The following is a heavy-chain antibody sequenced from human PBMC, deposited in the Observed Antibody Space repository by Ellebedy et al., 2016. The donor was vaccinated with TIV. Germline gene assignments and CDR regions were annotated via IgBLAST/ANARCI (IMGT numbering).Heavy chain of an antibody. CDR2: ISAYNRNT. J-gene: IGHJ3*02. D-gene: IGHD2-2*01. V-gene: IGHV1-18*01. CDR3: ARLPCSSTSCGGQAFDI. CDR1: GYTFTDYG. Sequence: ASVTVSCXAAGYTFTDYGISWVRQAPGQGLEWMGWISAYNRNTNYAQKLQGRVTMTTDTSTSTANMELRSLRSDDTAVYYCARLPCSSTSCGGQAFDIWGQGTMVTVSS.